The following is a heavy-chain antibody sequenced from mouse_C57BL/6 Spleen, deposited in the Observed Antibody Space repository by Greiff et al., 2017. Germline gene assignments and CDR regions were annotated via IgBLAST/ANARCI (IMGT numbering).Heavy chain of an antibody. J-gene: IGHJ2*01. V-gene: IGHV5-4*01. CDR3: ARDRGGSGYFDY. CDR1: GFTFSSYA. Sequence: EVMLVESGGGLVKPGGSLKLSCAASGFTFSSYAMSWVRQTPEKRLEWVATISDGGSYTYYPDNVKGRFTIARDNAKNNLYLQMSHLKSEDTAMYYCARDRGGSGYFDYWGQGTTLTVSS. CDR2: ISDGGSYT. D-gene: IGHD3-2*02.